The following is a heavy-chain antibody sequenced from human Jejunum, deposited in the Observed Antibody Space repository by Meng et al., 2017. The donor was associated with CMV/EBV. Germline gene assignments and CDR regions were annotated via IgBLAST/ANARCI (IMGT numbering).Heavy chain of an antibody. J-gene: IGHJ4*02. CDR2: ISAGSDYI. D-gene: IGHD6-25*01. Sequence: AYGFAFSTYAMAWVRQAPGKGLEWVSSISAGSDYIYYADSVKGRFTVSRDNAKNSLYLQMNSLRAEDTALYYCTRDLVAATAPNNWGQGTLVTVSS. CDR1: GFAFSTYA. V-gene: IGHV3-21*01. CDR3: TRDLVAATAPNN.